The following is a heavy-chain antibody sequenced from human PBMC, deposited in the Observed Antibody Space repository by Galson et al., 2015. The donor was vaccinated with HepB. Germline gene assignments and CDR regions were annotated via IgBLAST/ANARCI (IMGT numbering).Heavy chain of an antibody. CDR3: TRNVVAAGDVYYYGMDV. V-gene: IGHV3-49*04. J-gene: IGHJ6*02. CDR2: VRAKVCGGTI. CDR1: GFTFGNYS. D-gene: IGHD6-13*01. Sequence: SLRLSCAASGFTFGNYSMSWVRQAPGKGLEWVGFVRAKVCGGTIEYAASVRGRFTISRDDSKSIAYLQMNNLKTEDTAVYYCTRNVVAAGDVYYYGMDVWGQGTTVTVS.